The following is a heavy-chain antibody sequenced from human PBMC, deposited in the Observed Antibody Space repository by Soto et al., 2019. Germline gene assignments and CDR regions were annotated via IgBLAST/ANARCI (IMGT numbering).Heavy chain of an antibody. Sequence: GGSLRLSCAASGFTFSSYSMNWVRQAPGKGLEWVSSISSSTYIYYADSVKGRFTISRDNAKNSLYLQMNSLRAEDTAVYYCARDQPGYSYGYGLGYWGQGTLVTVSS. CDR3: ARDQPGYSYGYGLGY. D-gene: IGHD5-18*01. CDR1: GFTFSSYS. J-gene: IGHJ4*02. CDR2: ISSSTYI. V-gene: IGHV3-21*01.